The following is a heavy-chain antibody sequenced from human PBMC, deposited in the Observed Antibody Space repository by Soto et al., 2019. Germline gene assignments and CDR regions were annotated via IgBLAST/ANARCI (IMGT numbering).Heavy chain of an antibody. CDR3: AKADCSSTSCENLNPFRVKYYYYGMDV. J-gene: IGHJ6*02. CDR1: GFSLSSYA. V-gene: IGHV3-23*01. D-gene: IGHD2-2*01. CDR2: LSGSGGST. Sequence: EVQLLESGGGLVQPGGSLRLSCAASGFSLSSYAMSWVRQAPGKGLDWVSSLSGSGGSTYYADSVKGRFTISRDDSKKTLYLQMNSRRAEDTAVYYCAKADCSSTSCENLNPFRVKYYYYGMDVWGQGTTVTVSS.